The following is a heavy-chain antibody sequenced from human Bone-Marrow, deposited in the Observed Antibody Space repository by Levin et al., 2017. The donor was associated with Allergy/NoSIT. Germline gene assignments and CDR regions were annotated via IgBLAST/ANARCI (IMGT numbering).Heavy chain of an antibody. CDR2: ISYHGSTT. CDR3: SRDSNSSGFYYDFDY. CDR1: GFTFGHYN. Sequence: LSLTCAASGFTFGHYNMNWVRQAPGKGLEWVAYISYHGSTTFYLDSVKGRFPISRDHALNSVYLQMDSLRREDTAVYYCSRDSNSSGFYYDFDYWGRGIQVTVSA. D-gene: IGHD3-22*01. J-gene: IGHJ4*02. V-gene: IGHV3-48*01.